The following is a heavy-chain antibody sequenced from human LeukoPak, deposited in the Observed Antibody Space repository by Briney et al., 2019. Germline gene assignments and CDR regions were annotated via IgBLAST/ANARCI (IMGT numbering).Heavy chain of an antibody. J-gene: IGHJ4*02. CDR1: GYTFTAYY. D-gene: IGHD1-26*01. V-gene: IGHV1-2*02. CDR2: INPHSGGT. Sequence: ASVKVSCKASGYTFTAYYIYWVRQAPGQGLECLGWINPHSGGTHSAQKFQGRVTMTRDTSINTAYIEVTSLRSDDTAVYYCSRKVGLNGIYHGLDNWGQGTLVTVSS. CDR3: SRKVGLNGIYHGLDN.